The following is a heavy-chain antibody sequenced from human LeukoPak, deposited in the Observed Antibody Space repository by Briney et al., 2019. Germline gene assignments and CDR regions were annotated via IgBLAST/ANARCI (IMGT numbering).Heavy chain of an antibody. J-gene: IGHJ6*03. D-gene: IGHD2-2*01. V-gene: IGHV4-38-2*02. Sequence: SETLSLTCTVSGYSISSGYYWGWIRQPPGKGLEWIGSIYHSGSTYYNPSLKSRVTISVDTSKNQFSLKLSSVTAADTAVYYCASSAMPDGYYYYYMDVWGKGTTVTISS. CDR3: ASSAMPDGYYYYYMDV. CDR2: IYHSGST. CDR1: GYSISSGYY.